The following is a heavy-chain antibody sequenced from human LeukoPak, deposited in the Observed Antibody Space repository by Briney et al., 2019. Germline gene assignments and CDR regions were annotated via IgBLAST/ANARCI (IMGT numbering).Heavy chain of an antibody. D-gene: IGHD3-22*01. CDR3: ARAGGTYYYESSGYYHQNWFDS. CDR1: GYRFSDYY. J-gene: IGHJ5*01. V-gene: IGHV1-2*06. Sequence: ASVEVSCKASGYRFSDYYMHWVRQAPGQGLEWMGRINSNSGGTGFAEKFRGRVTMTRDTSISTAYMELSRLTSDDTAVYYCARAGGTYYYESSGYYHQNWFDSWGQGTLVTVSS. CDR2: INSNSGGT.